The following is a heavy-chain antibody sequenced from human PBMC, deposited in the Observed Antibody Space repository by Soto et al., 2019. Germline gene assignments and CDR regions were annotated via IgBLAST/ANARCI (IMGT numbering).Heavy chain of an antibody. CDR2: ISYDGSNK. CDR1: GFTFSSYG. J-gene: IGHJ6*03. CDR3: AKDSPQVPRGGYMDV. V-gene: IGHV3-30*18. Sequence: GGSLRLSCAASGFTFSSYGMHWVRQAPGKGLEWVAVISYDGSNKYYADSVKGRFTISRDNSKNTLYLQMNSLRAGDTAVYYCAKDSPQVPRGGYMDVWGKGTTVTVSS.